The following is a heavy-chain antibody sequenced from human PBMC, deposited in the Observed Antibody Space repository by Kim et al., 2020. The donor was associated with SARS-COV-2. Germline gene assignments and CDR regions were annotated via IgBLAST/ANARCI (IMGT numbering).Heavy chain of an antibody. CDR3: ARDVLGGIAARPVDY. V-gene: IGHV1-18*04. Sequence: ASVKVSCKASGYTFTSYGISWVRQAPGQGLEWMGWISAYNGNTNYAQKLQGRVTMTTDTSTSTAYMELRSLRSDDTAVYYCARDVLGGIAARPVDYWGQGTLGTVSS. CDR1: GYTFTSYG. CDR2: ISAYNGNT. J-gene: IGHJ4*02. D-gene: IGHD6-6*01.